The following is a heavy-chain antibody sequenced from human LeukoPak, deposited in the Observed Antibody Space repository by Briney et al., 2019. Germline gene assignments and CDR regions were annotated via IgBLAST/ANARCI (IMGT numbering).Heavy chain of an antibody. J-gene: IGHJ4*02. CDR3: AKDQGSGATGFDY. D-gene: IGHD1-26*01. CDR2: ISYDGSNK. V-gene: IGHV3-30*18. CDR1: GLTFSSYG. Sequence: GRSLRLSCAASGLTFSSYGMHWVRQAPGKGLEWVAVISYDGSNKYYADSVKGRFTISRDNSKNTLYLQMNSLRAEDTAVYYCAKDQGSGATGFDYWGQGTLVTVSS.